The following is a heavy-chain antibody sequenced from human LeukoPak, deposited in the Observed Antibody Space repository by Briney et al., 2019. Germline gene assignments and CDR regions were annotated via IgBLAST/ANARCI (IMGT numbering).Heavy chain of an antibody. CDR3: ARCPYDFWSGYPDG. Sequence: PSETLSLTCAVSSGSISSYYWSWIRQPPGKGLEWIGYIYSSGSTNYNPSLKSRVTISVDTSKNQFSLKLSSVTAADTAVYYCARCPYDFWSGYPDGWGQGTLVTVSS. CDR2: IYSSGST. CDR1: SGSISSYY. J-gene: IGHJ4*02. D-gene: IGHD3-3*01. V-gene: IGHV4-59*01.